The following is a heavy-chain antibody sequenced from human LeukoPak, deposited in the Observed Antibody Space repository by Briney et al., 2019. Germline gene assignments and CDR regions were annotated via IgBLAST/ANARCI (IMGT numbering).Heavy chain of an antibody. CDR2: LYNDAFDSAT. CDR3: AREIGGGLHYFHS. D-gene: IGHD1-26*01. CDR1: GFTVSSNF. Sequence: GGSLRLSCVGSGFTVSSNFMSWVRQAPGKGLEWVSNLYNDAFDSATHYADSVKGRFTISRDNSQNTRYLQMNSLRAEDTAMYYCAREIGGGLHYFHSWGQGTPVTVSS. J-gene: IGHJ4*02. V-gene: IGHV3-53*01.